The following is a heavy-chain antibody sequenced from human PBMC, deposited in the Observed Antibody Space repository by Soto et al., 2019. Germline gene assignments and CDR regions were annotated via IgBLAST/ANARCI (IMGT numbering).Heavy chain of an antibody. J-gene: IGHJ4*02. V-gene: IGHV1-8*01. CDR2: MNPNSGNT. CDR1: GYTFTSYD. D-gene: IGHD6-13*01. Sequence: QVQLVQSGAEVKKPGASVKVSCKASGYTFTSYDINWVRQATGQGLEWMGWMNPNSGNTGYAQKFQGRVTMTRNTFXSTAYMELSSLRSEDTAVYYCARGIAAAGTPNFDYWGQGTLVTVSS. CDR3: ARGIAAAGTPNFDY.